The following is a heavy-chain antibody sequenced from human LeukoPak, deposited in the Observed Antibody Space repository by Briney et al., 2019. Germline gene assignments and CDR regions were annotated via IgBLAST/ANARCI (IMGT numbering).Heavy chain of an antibody. CDR2: IRYDGSNK. D-gene: IGHD3-10*01. CDR3: ARERQEGSGSYYNGPNAWYFDY. J-gene: IGHJ4*02. CDR1: GFTFSSYD. Sequence: QTGGSLRLSCAASGFTFSSYDIHWVRQAPGKGLEWVAFIRYDGSNKKYADSVRGRFTISRDNSKNTLYLQMNSLRAEDTAVYYCARERQEGSGSYYNGPNAWYFDYWGQGTLVTVSS. V-gene: IGHV3-30*02.